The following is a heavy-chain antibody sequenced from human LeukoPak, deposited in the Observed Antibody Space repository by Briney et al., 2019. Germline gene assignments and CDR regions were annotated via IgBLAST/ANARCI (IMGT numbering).Heavy chain of an antibody. V-gene: IGHV1-18*01. D-gene: IGHD3-22*01. CDR3: ARDKLGYYDSSGYYQLFDY. Sequence: ASVKVSCKASGYTFTSYVISWVRQAPGQGLEWMGWISAYNGNTNYAQKLQGRVTMTTDTSTSTAYMELRSLRSDDTAVYYCARDKLGYYDSSGYYQLFDYWGQGTLVTVSS. CDR1: GYTFTSYV. J-gene: IGHJ4*02. CDR2: ISAYNGNT.